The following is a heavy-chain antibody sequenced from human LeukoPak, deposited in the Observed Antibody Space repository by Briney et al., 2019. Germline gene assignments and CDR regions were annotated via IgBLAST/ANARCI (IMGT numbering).Heavy chain of an antibody. D-gene: IGHD6-6*01. CDR1: GGSFSGYY. J-gene: IGHJ5*02. V-gene: IGHV4-59*01. CDR3: ARLATLSTIAARGRSWFDP. CDR2: IYYSGSTNYNPSL. Sequence: SETLSLTCAVYGGSFSGYYWSWIRQPPGKGLEWIGYIYYSGSTNYNPSLNYNPSLKSRVTISVDPSKKQFSLKLNSVTAADTAVYYCARLATLSTIAARGRSWFDPWGQGTLVTVSS.